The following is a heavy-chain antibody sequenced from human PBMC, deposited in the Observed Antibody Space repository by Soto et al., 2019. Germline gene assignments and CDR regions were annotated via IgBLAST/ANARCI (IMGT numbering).Heavy chain of an antibody. Sequence: PSATLSLTCTVSGGSISSSSYYWGWIRRPPGKGLEWIGSIYYSGSTYYNPSLKSRVTISVDTSKNQSSLKLSSVTAADTAVYYCARQIDTIFPLFYFDYWGQGTLVTVSS. CDR2: IYYSGST. J-gene: IGHJ4*02. CDR3: ARQIDTIFPLFYFDY. CDR1: GGSISSSSYY. D-gene: IGHD3-3*01. V-gene: IGHV4-39*01.